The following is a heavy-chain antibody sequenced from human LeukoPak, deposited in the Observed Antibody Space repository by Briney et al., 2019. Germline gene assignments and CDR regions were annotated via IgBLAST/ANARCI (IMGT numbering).Heavy chain of an antibody. V-gene: IGHV4-34*01. CDR1: GGSFSGYY. D-gene: IGHD2-2*01. J-gene: IGHJ4*02. Sequence: PSETLSLTCAVYGGSFSGYYWSWIRQPPGKGLEWIGEINHSGSTNYNPSLKSRVTISVDTSKNQFSLKLSSVTAADTAVYYCARGNSILIVVVPAASPRPFDYWGQGTLVTVSS. CDR2: INHSGST. CDR3: ARGNSILIVVVPAASPRPFDY.